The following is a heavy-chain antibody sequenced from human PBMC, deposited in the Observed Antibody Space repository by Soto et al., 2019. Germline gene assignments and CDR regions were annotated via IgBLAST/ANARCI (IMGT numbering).Heavy chain of an antibody. D-gene: IGHD4-17*01. V-gene: IGHV3-23*01. J-gene: IGHJ6*02. Sequence: RLSCAASRFTFSRSAMSWVRQAPVKGLEWVSAISGSGGGTYYADSVKGRFTISRDNSKNTLYLQMNSLRAEDTAVYYCAKRGTVTTDYYGMDVWGQGTTVTVSS. CDR3: AKRGTVTTDYYGMDV. CDR2: ISGSGGGT. CDR1: RFTFSRSA.